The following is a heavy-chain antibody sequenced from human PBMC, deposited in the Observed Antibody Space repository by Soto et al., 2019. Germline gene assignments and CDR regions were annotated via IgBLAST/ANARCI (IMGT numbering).Heavy chain of an antibody. CDR2: ISTYNGNT. Sequence: GASVKVSCKASGYTFTSYGITWVRQAPGQGLEWMGWISTYNGNTNHAQKVQGRVTMTTDTSTSTAYMELRSLRSDDTAVYYCARDYRGYSYGYDYWGQGTLVTVSS. CDR3: ARDYRGYSYGYDY. V-gene: IGHV1-18*01. D-gene: IGHD5-18*01. CDR1: GYTFTSYG. J-gene: IGHJ4*02.